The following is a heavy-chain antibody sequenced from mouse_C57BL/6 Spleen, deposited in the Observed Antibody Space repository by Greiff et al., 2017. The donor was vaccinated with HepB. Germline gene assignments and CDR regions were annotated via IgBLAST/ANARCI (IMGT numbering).Heavy chain of an antibody. CDR1: GYAFSSYW. CDR2: IYPGDGDT. D-gene: IGHD3-3*01. Sequence: LQQSGASVKISCKASGYAFSSYWMNWVKQRPGKGLEWIGQIYPGDGDTNYNGKFKGKATLTADKSSSTAYMLLSSLTSEDSAVYFCARREGTSYAMDYWGQGTSVTVSS. J-gene: IGHJ4*01. CDR3: ARREGTSYAMDY. V-gene: IGHV1-80*01.